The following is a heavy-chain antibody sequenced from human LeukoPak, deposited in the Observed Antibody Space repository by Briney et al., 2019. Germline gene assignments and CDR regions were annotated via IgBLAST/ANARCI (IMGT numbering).Heavy chain of an antibody. Sequence: GASVKVSCKTSGYTFTGYFMHRVRQAPGQGLEWMGWINPNSGGTNYAQKFQGRVTMTRDTSISTAYMELTRLRSDDTAMYYCSREGDYGDYGRLWYFDLWGRGTLVTVSS. CDR2: INPNSGGT. CDR3: SREGDYGDYGRLWYFDL. D-gene: IGHD4-17*01. J-gene: IGHJ2*01. CDR1: GYTFTGYF. V-gene: IGHV1-2*02.